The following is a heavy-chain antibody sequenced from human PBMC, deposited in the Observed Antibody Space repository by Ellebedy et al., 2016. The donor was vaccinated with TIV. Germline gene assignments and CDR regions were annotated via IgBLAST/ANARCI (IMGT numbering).Heavy chain of an antibody. Sequence: PGGSLRLSCAASGFTFSPYSMGWVRQAPGKGLEWVSAINSAGVDTYYAGSVKGRFTISRDNSKNTRWLQMNSLRAEDTAIYYCARGRAALPGTSGYYYFDYWGLGTLVTVS. J-gene: IGHJ4*02. V-gene: IGHV3-23*01. CDR1: GFTFSPYS. CDR3: ARGRAALPGTSGYYYFDY. CDR2: INSAGVDT. D-gene: IGHD6-19*01.